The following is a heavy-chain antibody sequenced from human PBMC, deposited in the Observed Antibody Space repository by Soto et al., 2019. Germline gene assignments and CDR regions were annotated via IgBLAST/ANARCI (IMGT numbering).Heavy chain of an antibody. Sequence: GESLKISCAASGFTFSSYAMSWVRQAPGKGLEWVSAISGSGGSTYYADSVKGRFTISRDNSKNTLYLQMNSLRAEDTAVYYCAKDGLFIAAAAFDIWGQGTMVTVSS. J-gene: IGHJ3*02. CDR1: GFTFSSYA. CDR2: ISGSGGST. V-gene: IGHV3-23*01. CDR3: AKDGLFIAAAAFDI. D-gene: IGHD6-13*01.